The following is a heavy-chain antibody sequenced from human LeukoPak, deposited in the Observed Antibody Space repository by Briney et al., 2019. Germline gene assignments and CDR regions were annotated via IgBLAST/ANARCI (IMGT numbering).Heavy chain of an antibody. J-gene: IGHJ6*03. V-gene: IGHV4-59*12. CDR1: GGSISSYY. CDR2: IYFSGST. CDR3: ASTHGDYVGLNYYYYMDV. D-gene: IGHD4-17*01. Sequence: SETLSLTCTVSGGSISSYYWSWIRQPPGKGLEWIGYIYFSGSTYYNPSLKSRVTMSVDTSKNQFSLKLSSVTAVDTAVYYCASTHGDYVGLNYYYYMDVWGKGTTVTVSS.